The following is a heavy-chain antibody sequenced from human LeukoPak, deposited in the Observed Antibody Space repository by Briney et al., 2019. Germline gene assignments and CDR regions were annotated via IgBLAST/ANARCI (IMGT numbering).Heavy chain of an antibody. D-gene: IGHD4-17*01. Sequence: SETLSLTCAVYGGSFSGYYWSGLRLPPGKGLEWIGEINDSGSTNYNPSLKSRVTISVDTSKNQFSLKRSSVTAADTAVYYCATPYGATPGAFDIWGQGTMVTVSS. CDR3: ATPYGATPGAFDI. CDR2: INDSGST. J-gene: IGHJ3*02. V-gene: IGHV4-34*01. CDR1: GGSFSGYY.